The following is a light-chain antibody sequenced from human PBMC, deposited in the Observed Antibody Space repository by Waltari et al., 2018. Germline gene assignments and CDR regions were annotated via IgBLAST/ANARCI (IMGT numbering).Light chain of an antibody. J-gene: IGKJ3*01. V-gene: IGKV1-NL1*01. Sequence: DIQMTQSPSSLSASVGDTVTITCQASQGIGNTLNWYQQKPGKAPKLLIYRASSLQTGIPSLFSGSGSGTDFTLTISSLKPEDFATYYCQQGYSYPFTFGPGTKLDIK. CDR3: QQGYSYPFT. CDR1: QGIGNT. CDR2: RAS.